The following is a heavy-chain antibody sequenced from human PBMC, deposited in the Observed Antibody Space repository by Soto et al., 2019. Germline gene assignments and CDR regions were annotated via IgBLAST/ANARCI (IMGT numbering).Heavy chain of an antibody. CDR2: IYWDDDK. D-gene: IGHD3-22*01. Sequence: QITLKESGPPLVKPTQTLTLTCTFSGFSLSTGGVGVGWIRQPPGKALEWLALIYWDDDKRYSPSLKSRLTITKDTSKNQVVLTMTNMDPVDTATYYCAHKSYDSSDYYSDYWGQGTLVTVSS. V-gene: IGHV2-5*02. CDR1: GFSLSTGGVG. J-gene: IGHJ4*02. CDR3: AHKSYDSSDYYSDY.